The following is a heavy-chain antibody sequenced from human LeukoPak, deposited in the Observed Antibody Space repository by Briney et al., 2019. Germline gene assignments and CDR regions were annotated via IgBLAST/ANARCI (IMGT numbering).Heavy chain of an antibody. J-gene: IGHJ4*02. Sequence: GGSLRLSCAASGFTFSSYDMQWVRQPPGKGLEYISAISGNGGTTYYANSVKDRFIISRDNSKNTLYLQMGSLRAEDMAVYYCARDGARYSGSYYNDYWGQGTLVTVSS. CDR2: ISGNGGTT. CDR1: GFTFSSYD. CDR3: ARDGARYSGSYYNDY. V-gene: IGHV3-64*01. D-gene: IGHD1-26*01.